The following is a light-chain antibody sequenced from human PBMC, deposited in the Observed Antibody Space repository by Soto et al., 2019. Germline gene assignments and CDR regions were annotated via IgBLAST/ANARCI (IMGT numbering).Light chain of an antibody. Sequence: QSALTQPPSASGSPGQSVTISCTGTTSDIGRYNYVSWYQQHPGTAPKLIIYEVRKRPSGVPDRFSASKSANSASLTASGLQPEDEADYYCGSYGGSNNWVFGGGTKLTVL. V-gene: IGLV2-8*01. CDR2: EVR. CDR1: TSDIGRYNY. CDR3: GSYGGSNNWV. J-gene: IGLJ3*02.